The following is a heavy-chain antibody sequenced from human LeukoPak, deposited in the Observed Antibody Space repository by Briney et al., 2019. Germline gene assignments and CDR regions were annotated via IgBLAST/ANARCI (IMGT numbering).Heavy chain of an antibody. D-gene: IGHD3-22*01. J-gene: IGHJ6*03. CDR2: IYSSGST. Sequence: PSETLSLTCTVSGGSISSHYWSWIRLPAGKGLEWIGRIYSSGSTIYNPSLKSRVIMSVDTSKNQFSLKLNSVTAADTALYYCAREGDYYYDSSGYYSSTNYYYYMDVWGKGTTVTISS. CDR3: AREGDYYYDSSGYYSSTNYYYYMDV. V-gene: IGHV4-4*07. CDR1: GGSISSHY.